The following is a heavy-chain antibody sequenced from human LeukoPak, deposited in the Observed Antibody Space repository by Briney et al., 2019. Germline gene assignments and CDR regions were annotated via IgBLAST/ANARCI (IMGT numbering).Heavy chain of an antibody. V-gene: IGHV1-8*01. Sequence: ASVKVSCKASGYTFTSYDINWVRQATGQGLEWMGWMNPNRGNTGYAQKFQGRVTMTRNTSISTAYMELSSLRSADAAVYYCARGSLLYGSNSGVDYWGQGTLVTVSS. CDR3: ARGSLLYGSNSGVDY. CDR1: GYTFTSYD. J-gene: IGHJ4*02. D-gene: IGHD4-23*01. CDR2: MNPNRGNT.